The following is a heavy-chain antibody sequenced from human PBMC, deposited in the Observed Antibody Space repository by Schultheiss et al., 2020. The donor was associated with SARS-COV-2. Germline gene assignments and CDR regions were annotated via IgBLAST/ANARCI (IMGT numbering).Heavy chain of an antibody. Sequence: GGSLRLSCAASGFTFSSYGMHWVRQAPGKGLEWVAVISYDGSNKYYADSVKGRFTISRDNSKNTLYLQMNSLRAEDTAVYYCAREDIVVVPAGRYYGMDVWGQGTTVTVSS. D-gene: IGHD2-2*01. CDR3: AREDIVVVPAGRYYGMDV. CDR1: GFTFSSYG. CDR2: ISYDGSNK. V-gene: IGHV3-30*03. J-gene: IGHJ6*02.